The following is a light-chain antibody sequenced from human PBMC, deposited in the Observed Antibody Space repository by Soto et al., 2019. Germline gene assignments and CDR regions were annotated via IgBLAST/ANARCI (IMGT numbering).Light chain of an antibody. CDR2: GAS. V-gene: IGKV3-20*01. CDR1: QTISSNY. Sequence: QSPGTLSLSPGERATLSCRASQTISSNYLAWYQQKPGQAPRLLIYGASGRATGTPDRFSGSGSGTDFTLTISRLEPEDFAVYYCQQYTSSLITFGQGTRLEN. J-gene: IGKJ5*01. CDR3: QQYTSSLIT.